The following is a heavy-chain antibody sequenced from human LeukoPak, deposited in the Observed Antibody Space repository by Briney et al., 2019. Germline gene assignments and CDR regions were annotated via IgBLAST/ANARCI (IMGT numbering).Heavy chain of an antibody. CDR2: INAGNGNT. D-gene: IGHD3-10*01. Sequence: ASVKVSCTASGYTFTSYAMHWVRQAPGQRLEWMGWINAGNGNTKYSQKFQGRVTITRDTSASTAYMELSSLRSEDTAVYYCARVAYYYGSGSYIRYWGQGTLVTVSS. V-gene: IGHV1-3*01. CDR1: GYTFTSYA. CDR3: ARVAYYYGSGSYIRY. J-gene: IGHJ4*02.